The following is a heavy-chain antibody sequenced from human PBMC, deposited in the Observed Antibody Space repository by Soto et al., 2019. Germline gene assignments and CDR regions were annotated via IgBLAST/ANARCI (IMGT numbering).Heavy chain of an antibody. V-gene: IGHV5-10-1*01. CDR1: GYSFAGYW. CDR2: IDPSGSQT. D-gene: IGHD3-22*01. Sequence: GASLKISCMGSGYSFAGYWITWVRQKPGKGLEWMGRIDPSGSQTYYSPSFRGHVTISVTKSITTVFLQWSSLRASDTAMYYCARQIYDSDTGPNFQYYFDSWGQGTPVTVSS. CDR3: ARQIYDSDTGPNFQYYFDS. J-gene: IGHJ4*02.